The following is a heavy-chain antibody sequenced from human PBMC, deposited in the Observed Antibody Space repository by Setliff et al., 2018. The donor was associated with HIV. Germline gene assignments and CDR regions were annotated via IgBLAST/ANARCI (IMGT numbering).Heavy chain of an antibody. CDR2: MSGDANSQ. J-gene: IGHJ4*02. CDR3: AKGQLPYCTNGVCYAIDY. D-gene: IGHD2-8*01. Sequence: PGGSLRLSCAASGFIFSTFPMHWVRQAPGKGLEWVAVMSGDANSQYYADSVRGRFTISRDNSKNTLYLQMNSLRAEDTAVYYCAKGQLPYCTNGVCYAIDYWGQGTLVTVSS. V-gene: IGHV3-30*07. CDR1: GFIFSTFP.